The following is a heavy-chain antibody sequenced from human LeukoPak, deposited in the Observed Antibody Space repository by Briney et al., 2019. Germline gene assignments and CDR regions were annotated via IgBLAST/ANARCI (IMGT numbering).Heavy chain of an antibody. D-gene: IGHD7-27*01. CDR2: ISFDGSSK. CDR3: AKDGGLWVSAHWGDS. CDR1: GFTFNNYA. J-gene: IGHJ4*02. V-gene: IGHV3-30-3*01. Sequence: PGGSLRLSCVASGFTFNNYAIHWVRQAPGKGPEWVAVISFDGSSKNYADSVRGRFTVSRDNSKNTLFLQMNSLRAEDTAVYYCAKDGGLWVSAHWGDSWGRGTLVTVSS.